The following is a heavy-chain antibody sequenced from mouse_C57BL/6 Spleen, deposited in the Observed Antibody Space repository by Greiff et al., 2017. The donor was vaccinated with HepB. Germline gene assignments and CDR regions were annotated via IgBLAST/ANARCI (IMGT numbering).Heavy chain of an antibody. D-gene: IGHD1-1*01. CDR2: INPYNGVT. Sequence: VQLQQSGPVLVKPGASVKMSCKASGYTFTDYYMNWVKQSHGKSLEWIGVINPYNGVTSYNQKFKGKATLTVDKSSSTAYMELNSLTSEDSAVYYCSREEDYGSSYGTWFAYWGQATLVTVSA. CDR3: SREEDYGSSYGTWFAY. V-gene: IGHV1-19*01. CDR1: GYTFTDYY. J-gene: IGHJ3*01.